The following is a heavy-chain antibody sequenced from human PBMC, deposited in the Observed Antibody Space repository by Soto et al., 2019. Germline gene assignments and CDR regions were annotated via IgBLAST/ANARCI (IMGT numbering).Heavy chain of an antibody. D-gene: IGHD6-19*01. CDR3: ARDRGKRIAVAGPFDY. CDR1: GFTFSSYA. Sequence: PGGSLRLSCAASGFTFSSYAMSWVRQAPGKGLEWVSAISGSGGSTYYADSVKGRFTISRDNSKNTLYLQMNSLRAEDTAVYYCARDRGKRIAVAGPFDYWGQGTLVTVSS. J-gene: IGHJ4*02. V-gene: IGHV3-23*01. CDR2: ISGSGGST.